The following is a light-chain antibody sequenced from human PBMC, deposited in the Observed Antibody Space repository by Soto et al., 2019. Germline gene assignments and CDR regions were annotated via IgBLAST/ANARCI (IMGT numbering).Light chain of an antibody. Sequence: DIQTTQSPSSLSASVGDTVTITCRASQSIALSVNWYQQKPGKAPKLLIYVAFTLESGVPSRFSGSGSGTEFTLTIRSLQPEDFATYYCQQSFRSPITFGQGTRLEI. CDR3: QQSFRSPIT. V-gene: IGKV1-39*01. J-gene: IGKJ5*01. CDR1: QSIALS. CDR2: VAF.